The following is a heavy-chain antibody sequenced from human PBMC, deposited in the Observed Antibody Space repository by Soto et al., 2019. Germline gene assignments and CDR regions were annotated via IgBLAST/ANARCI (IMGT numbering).Heavy chain of an antibody. CDR3: VRYPRYFGDYNKFDY. V-gene: IGHV1-18*01. J-gene: IGHJ4*02. CDR2: ISAYNGNT. CDR1: GYTFTSYG. Sequence: QVQLGQSGAEVKKPGASVKVSCKASGYTFTSYGITWGRKAPGQGLEWMGWISAYNGNTNYAQKRQGRVTMTRDTSTSTAYMELTSVRSDDPAVYYCVRYPRYFGDYNKFDYWGQGTLVTVSS. D-gene: IGHD4-17*01.